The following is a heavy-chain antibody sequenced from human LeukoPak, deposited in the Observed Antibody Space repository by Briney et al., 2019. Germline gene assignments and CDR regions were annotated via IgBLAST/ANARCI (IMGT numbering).Heavy chain of an antibody. CDR2: IYYSGST. CDR3: ARGPYYYYMDV. J-gene: IGHJ6*03. Sequence: PSETLSLTCAVSGGSISSGGYSWSWIRQPPGKGLEWIGYIYYSGSTYYNPSLNSRVTISVDTSKNQFSLKLSSVTAADTAVYYCARGPYYYYMDVWGKGTTVTVSS. CDR1: GGSISSGGYS. V-gene: IGHV4-30-4*07.